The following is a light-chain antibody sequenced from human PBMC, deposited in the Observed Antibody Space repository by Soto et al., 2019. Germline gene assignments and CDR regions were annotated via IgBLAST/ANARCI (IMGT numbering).Light chain of an antibody. CDR1: QGIRND. CDR3: LQDHGYPRT. V-gene: IGKV1-6*01. J-gene: IGKJ1*01. CDR2: AAS. Sequence: AIQMTQSPSSLSASVGDRVTITCRASQGIRNDLAWYQQKPGQAPKLLLYAASSLQGGVPSRFSGSGSGTDFTLTISSLQPEDFATYYCLQDHGYPRTFGQGTKVEIK.